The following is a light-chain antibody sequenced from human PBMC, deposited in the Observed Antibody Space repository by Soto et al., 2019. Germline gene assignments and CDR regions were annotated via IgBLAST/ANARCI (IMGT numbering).Light chain of an antibody. CDR2: GAS. CDR3: QQHNKWPRET. J-gene: IGKJ1*01. Sequence: EIVMTQSPATLSVSPGERATLPCRASQSVSSNLAWYQQKPGQAPRLLIYGASTRATGIPARFSGSGSGTEFTLTLSSLQSEDFAVYYCQQHNKWPRETFGQGTKVDIK. CDR1: QSVSSN. V-gene: IGKV3-15*01.